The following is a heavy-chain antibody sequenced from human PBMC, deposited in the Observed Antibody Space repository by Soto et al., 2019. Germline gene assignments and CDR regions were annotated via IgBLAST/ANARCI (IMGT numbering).Heavy chain of an antibody. CDR3: GRDQSGTGYYVDWFDP. J-gene: IGHJ5*02. D-gene: IGHD3-10*02. Sequence: ASVTVSCKASAYTFTSYGISWVRQAPGQRREWLGWINAGNGKTYYSEKFQGRVTMTRDTVTTTVNMELTSLTSEDTAVYYCGRDQSGTGYYVDWFDPWGQGTLVTVSS. V-gene: IGHV1-18*01. CDR1: AYTFTSYG. CDR2: INAGNGKT.